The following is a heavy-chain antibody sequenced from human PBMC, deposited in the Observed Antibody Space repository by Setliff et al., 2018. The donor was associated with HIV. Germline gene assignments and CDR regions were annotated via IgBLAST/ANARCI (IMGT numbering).Heavy chain of an antibody. D-gene: IGHD3-16*01. CDR1: GDSVSSASYY. CDR3: ARGGAVSADFDS. CDR2: IYYSGTT. V-gene: IGHV4-61*01. J-gene: IGHJ5*01. Sequence: SETLSLTCTVSGDSVSSASYYWSWIRQPPGKGLEWIGYIYYSGTTKYNPSLKSRVTISVDTSKNQFSLELSSVTAADTAVYYCARGGAVSADFDSWGQGTLVTVSS.